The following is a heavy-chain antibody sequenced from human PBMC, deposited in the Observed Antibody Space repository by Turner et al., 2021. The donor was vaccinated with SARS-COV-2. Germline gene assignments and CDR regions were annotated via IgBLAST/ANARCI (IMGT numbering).Heavy chain of an antibody. D-gene: IGHD6-19*01. J-gene: IGHJ4*02. CDR3: ASSENSSGWHY. CDR2: INLNSGGT. CDR1: GYTFTGYY. Sequence: QVQLVQSGAEVKKPGASVKVSCKASGYTFTGYYMHWVRQAPGQGFGWMGWINLNSGGTNYAQKFQGRVTMTRDTTISTVYMELSRLRSDDTAVYYCASSENSSGWHYWGQGTLVTVSS. V-gene: IGHV1-2*02.